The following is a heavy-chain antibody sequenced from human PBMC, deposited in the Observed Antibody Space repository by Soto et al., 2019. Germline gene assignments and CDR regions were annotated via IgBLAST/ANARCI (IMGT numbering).Heavy chain of an antibody. CDR2: IYHSGST. CDR1: GGSISSSNW. CDR3: ARWDDRSSWYRGGMDV. V-gene: IGHV4-4*02. Sequence: QVQLQESGPGLVKPSGTLSLTCAVSGGSISSSNWWSWVRQPPGKGLEWIGEIYHSGSTNYNPSRDSRVTITGDESKDQLALKLRSVTGAATAVYDCARWDDRSSWYRGGMDVWGQGTTVTVSS. J-gene: IGHJ6*02. D-gene: IGHD6-13*01.